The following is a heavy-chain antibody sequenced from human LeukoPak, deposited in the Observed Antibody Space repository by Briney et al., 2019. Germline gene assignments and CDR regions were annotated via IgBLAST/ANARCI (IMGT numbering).Heavy chain of an antibody. CDR3: ARGGPRDAFDI. Sequence: PGGSLRLSCAASGFTFDDFGMSWVRQAPGKGLEWVSGINWNGGNTDYADSVKGRFTISRDNAKNSLYLQMNSLRAEDTAVYYCARGGPRDAFDIWGQGTMVTVSS. D-gene: IGHD3-16*01. V-gene: IGHV3-20*04. J-gene: IGHJ3*02. CDR1: GFTFDDFG. CDR2: INWNGGNT.